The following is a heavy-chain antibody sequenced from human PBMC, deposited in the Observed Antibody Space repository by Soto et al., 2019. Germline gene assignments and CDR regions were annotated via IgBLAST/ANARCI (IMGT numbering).Heavy chain of an antibody. CDR2: IYYSGNT. J-gene: IGHJ4*02. V-gene: IGHV4-39*01. CDR3: ATDSGYDWTSFHY. Sequence: QLQLQESGPGLVKPSETLSLTCSVSGASISSSSYYWGWIRQPPGKGLEWIGSIYYSGNTYYNPSLNSRVTISLDTSRNQFSLRLSSVTAADTAVYYCATDSGYDWTSFHYWGQGTLVTVS. D-gene: IGHD5-12*01. CDR1: GASISSSSYY.